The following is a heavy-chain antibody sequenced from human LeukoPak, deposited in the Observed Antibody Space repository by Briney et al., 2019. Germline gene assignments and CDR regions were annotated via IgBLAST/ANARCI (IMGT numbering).Heavy chain of an antibody. Sequence: SVKVSCEASGVTFSSYTISWVRQAPGQGLEWMGRIIPILGIANYAQKFQGRVTITADKSTSTAYMELSSLRSEDTAVYYCARKATSIVGATTNWFDPWGQGTLVTVSS. J-gene: IGHJ5*02. V-gene: IGHV1-69*02. CDR3: ARKATSIVGATTNWFDP. CDR2: IIPILGIA. D-gene: IGHD1-26*01. CDR1: GVTFSSYT.